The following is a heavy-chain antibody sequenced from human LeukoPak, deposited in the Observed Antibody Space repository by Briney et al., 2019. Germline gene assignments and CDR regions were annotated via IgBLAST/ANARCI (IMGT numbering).Heavy chain of an antibody. V-gene: IGHV4-30-4*01. CDR3: AREHKSYGDYPYYFDS. CDR2: INKKGGT. Sequence: ASQTLSLTCTVSSDSISSGDYYWSWIRQPAGKGLEFVGYINKKGGTYYNPPLKSRVSISIDTSKNQVSLKLTSVTAADTAVYFCAREHKSYGDYPYYFDSWGQGTLVTVSS. D-gene: IGHD4-17*01. J-gene: IGHJ4*02. CDR1: SDSISSGDYY.